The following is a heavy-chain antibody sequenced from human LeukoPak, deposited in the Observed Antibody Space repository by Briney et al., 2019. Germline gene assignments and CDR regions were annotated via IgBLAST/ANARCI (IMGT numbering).Heavy chain of an antibody. CDR2: IYSGGST. CDR1: GFTVSSNY. D-gene: IGHD3-10*01. CDR3: ARLGGSGSPPFYYYGMDV. V-gene: IGHV3-53*01. Sequence: GGSLRLSCAASGFTVSSNYMSWVRQAPGKGLEWVSVIYSGGSTYYSDSVKGRFTISRDNSKNTLYLQMNSLRAEATAVYYCARLGGSGSPPFYYYGMDVWGQGTTVTVSS. J-gene: IGHJ6*02.